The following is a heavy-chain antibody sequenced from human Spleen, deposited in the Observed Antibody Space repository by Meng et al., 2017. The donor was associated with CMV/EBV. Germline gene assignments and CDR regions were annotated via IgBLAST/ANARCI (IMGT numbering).Heavy chain of an antibody. CDR2: ISWNGGCM. CDR1: GFTFNFYG. Sequence: SLKISCAVSGFTFNFYGIYWVRQAPMKGLGWVSGISWNGGCMDYVDSVRGRFTISRDNAKTSLNVQMNTLRGEDKAFYYCAKDKGPYQLVNFHYWGQGTLVTVSS. D-gene: IGHD2-2*01. J-gene: IGHJ4*02. CDR3: AKDKGPYQLVNFHY. V-gene: IGHV3-9*01.